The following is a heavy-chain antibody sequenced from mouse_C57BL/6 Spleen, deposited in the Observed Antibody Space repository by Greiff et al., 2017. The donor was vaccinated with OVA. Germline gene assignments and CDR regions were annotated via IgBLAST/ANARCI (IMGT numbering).Heavy chain of an antibody. J-gene: IGHJ2*01. CDR1: GFNIKDYY. V-gene: IGHV14-1*01. D-gene: IGHD1-1*01. CDR2: IDPEDGDT. Sequence: EVQLQQSGAELVRPGASVKLSCTASGFNIKDYYMHWVKQRPEQGLEWIGRIDPEDGDTEYAPKFQGKATMTADTSSNTAYLQLSSLTSEDTAVYYCTTFYYYVSSYGYFDYWGQGTTLTVSS. CDR3: TTFYYYVSSYGYFDY.